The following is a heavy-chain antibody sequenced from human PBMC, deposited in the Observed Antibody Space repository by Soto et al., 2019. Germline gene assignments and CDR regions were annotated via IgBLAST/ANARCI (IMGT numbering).Heavy chain of an antibody. CDR3: AKDGRYFDWLSAFDI. Sequence: EVQLLESGGGLVQPGGSLRLSCAASGFTFSSYAMSWVRQAPGKGLEWVSAISGSGGSTYYADSVKGRFTISRDNSKNTLYLQMNSMRAEDTAVYYCAKDGRYFDWLSAFDIWGQGTMVTVAS. V-gene: IGHV3-23*01. CDR2: ISGSGGST. J-gene: IGHJ3*02. CDR1: GFTFSSYA. D-gene: IGHD3-9*01.